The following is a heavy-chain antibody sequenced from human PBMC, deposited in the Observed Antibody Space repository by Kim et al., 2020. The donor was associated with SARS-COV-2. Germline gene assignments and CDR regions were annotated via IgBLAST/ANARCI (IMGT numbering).Heavy chain of an antibody. CDR2: NQSGST. D-gene: IGHD6-13*01. V-gene: IGHV4-34*04. CDR3: ARGYSR. Sequence: NQSGSTSDNPPLKGRATISVDTSKNQFSLKLSSVIAADTGVYYCARGYSRWGQGTLVTVSS. J-gene: IGHJ4*02.